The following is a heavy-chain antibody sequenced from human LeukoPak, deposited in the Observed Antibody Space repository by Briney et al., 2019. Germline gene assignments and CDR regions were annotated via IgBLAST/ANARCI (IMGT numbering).Heavy chain of an antibody. D-gene: IGHD3-22*01. CDR1: GFTVGSKY. V-gene: IGHV3-66*01. CDR3: ARDVYDSSGYYANY. Sequence: RGSRRLSCAAAGFTVGSKYMSWVRQAPGKGLEWVSVIYSGGSTYYADSVKGRFTISRDNSKNTLYLQMNSLRAEDTAVYYCARDVYDSSGYYANYWGQGTLVTVSP. CDR2: IYSGGST. J-gene: IGHJ4*02.